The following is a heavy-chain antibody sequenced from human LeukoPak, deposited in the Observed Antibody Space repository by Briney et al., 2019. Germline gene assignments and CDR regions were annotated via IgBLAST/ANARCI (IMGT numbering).Heavy chain of an antibody. CDR2: ISAYNGNT. J-gene: IGHJ6*02. CDR3: AREIGPIVVVIGRYYYGMDV. V-gene: IGHV1-18*01. CDR1: GYTFTSYG. D-gene: IGHD3-22*01. Sequence: GASVKVSCKASGYTFTSYGISWVRQAPGQGLEWMGWISAYNGNTNYAQKLQGRVTMTTDTSTSTAYMELRSLRSDDTAVYYCAREIGPIVVVIGRYYYGMDVWGQGTTVTVSS.